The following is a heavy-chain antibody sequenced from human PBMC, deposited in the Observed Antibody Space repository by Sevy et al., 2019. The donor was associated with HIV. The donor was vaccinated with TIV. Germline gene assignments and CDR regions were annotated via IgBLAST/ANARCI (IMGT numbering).Heavy chain of an antibody. V-gene: IGHV3-11*01. CDR3: ARVRYNYGSYYFDY. J-gene: IGHJ4*02. Sequence: GGCLRLSCAASRFTFSDYYMSWIRQAPGKGLEWVSYISSGGTTMYYADSLKGRFTISRDNAKNSLYLQVNSLRAEDTAVYYCARVRYNYGSYYFDYWGQGTLVTVSS. D-gene: IGHD1-1*01. CDR2: ISSGGTTM. CDR1: RFTFSDYY.